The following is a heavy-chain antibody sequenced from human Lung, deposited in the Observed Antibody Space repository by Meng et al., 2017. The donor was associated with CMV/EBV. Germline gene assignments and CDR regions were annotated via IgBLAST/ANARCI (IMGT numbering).Heavy chain of an antibody. CDR1: GGSVSSGTYY. CDR3: ARFATTVLTT. V-gene: IGHV4-61*01. D-gene: IGHD4-17*01. CDR2: VYYAGST. J-gene: IGHJ4*02. Sequence: SXTLSLXCTVSGGSVSSGTYYWSWIRQPPGKGLEWIGYVYYAGSTNYNPSLESRVTISVNTSKNQFSLKLTSVTAADTAKYYCARFATTVLTTWGTGTLVTVSS.